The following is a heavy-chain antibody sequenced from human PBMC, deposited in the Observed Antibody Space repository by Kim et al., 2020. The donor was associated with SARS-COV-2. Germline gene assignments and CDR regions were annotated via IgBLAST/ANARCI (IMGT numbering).Heavy chain of an antibody. Sequence: SETLSLTCTVSGGSISSYYWSWIRQPAGKGLEWIGYIYYSGSTNYNPSLKSRVTISVDTSKNQFSLKLSSVTAADTAAYYCARSGYYDFWSGYWTGYADYYGMDVWGQGTTVTVSS. CDR1: GGSISSYY. V-gene: IGHV4-59*08. J-gene: IGHJ6*02. CDR2: IYYSGST. D-gene: IGHD3-3*01. CDR3: ARSGYYDFWSGYWTGYADYYGMDV.